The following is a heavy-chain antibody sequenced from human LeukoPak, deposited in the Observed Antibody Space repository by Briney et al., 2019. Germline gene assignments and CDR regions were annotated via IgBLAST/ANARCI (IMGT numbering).Heavy chain of an antibody. V-gene: IGHV4-59*01. CDR1: GGSINSGY. Sequence: SETLSLTCSVSGGSINSGYWSWIRQPPGKGLEWIGLLYPSGSTNYNPSLKSRVTISVDTSRTQFSLRLSSMTAADTAVYYCAGGHYPLEYWGQGTLVTVSS. J-gene: IGHJ4*02. CDR3: AGGHYPLEY. D-gene: IGHD1-26*01. CDR2: LYPSGST.